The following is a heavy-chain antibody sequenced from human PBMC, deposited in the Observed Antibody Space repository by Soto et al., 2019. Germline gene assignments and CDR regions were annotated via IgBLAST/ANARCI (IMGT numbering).Heavy chain of an antibody. CDR3: ARELPPDL. V-gene: IGHV3-53*01. CDR1: GFTVSSKY. Sequence: GGSLRLSCAASGFTVSSKYMNWVRQAPGKGLEWVSIIWSAGLTYYADSVRGRFTISRDISKNILFLQMNNLRAEDSAIYYCARELPPDLWGQGTLVAVSS. D-gene: IGHD2-15*01. CDR2: IWSAGLT. J-gene: IGHJ5*02.